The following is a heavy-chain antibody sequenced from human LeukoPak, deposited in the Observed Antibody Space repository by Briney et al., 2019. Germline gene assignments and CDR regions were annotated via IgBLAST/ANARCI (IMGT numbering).Heavy chain of an antibody. V-gene: IGHV4-39*01. D-gene: IGHD2-2*01. CDR1: GGSISSSSYY. CDR2: IYYSGST. Sequence: SETLSHTCTVSGGSISSSSYYWGWIRQPPGKGLEWIGSIYYSGSTYYNPSLKSRVTISVDTSKNQFSLKLSSVTAADTAVYYCARPQPAARERDAFDIWGQGTMVTVSS. CDR3: ARPQPAARERDAFDI. J-gene: IGHJ3*02.